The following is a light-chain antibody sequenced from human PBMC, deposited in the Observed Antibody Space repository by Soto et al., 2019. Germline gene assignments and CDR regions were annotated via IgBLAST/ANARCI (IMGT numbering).Light chain of an antibody. CDR3: QQYNNWPPFT. CDR2: ATS. Sequence: EIVLTQSPGTLSLSPGERATLSCRASQRVSTNLAWYQQKPGQAPRLLIYATSARATGIPARFNGSGSGTEFTLTISSLQSEDFAVYYCQQYNNWPPFTFGQGTRLEIK. CDR1: QRVSTN. J-gene: IGKJ5*01. V-gene: IGKV3D-15*01.